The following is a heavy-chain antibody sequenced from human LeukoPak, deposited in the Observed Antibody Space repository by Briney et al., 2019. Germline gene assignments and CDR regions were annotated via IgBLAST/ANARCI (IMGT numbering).Heavy chain of an antibody. CDR3: ASTYTYYYGSGRQSWFDP. J-gene: IGHJ5*02. CDR1: GGSISSSSYY. Sequence: SETLSLTCTVSGGSISSSSYYWGWIRQPPGKGLEWIGSIYYSGSTYYNPSLKSRVTISVDTSKNQFSLKLSSVTAADTAVYYCASTYTYYYGSGRQSWFDPWGQGTLVTVSP. D-gene: IGHD3-10*01. CDR2: IYYSGST. V-gene: IGHV4-39*01.